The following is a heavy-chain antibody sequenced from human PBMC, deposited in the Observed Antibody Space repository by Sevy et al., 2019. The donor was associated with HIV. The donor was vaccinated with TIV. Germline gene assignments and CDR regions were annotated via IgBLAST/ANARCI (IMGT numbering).Heavy chain of an antibody. V-gene: IGHV3-7*01. D-gene: IGHD3-16*01. CDR3: AKFKKRPHVWLPGGLDV. CDR2: IKDDGSEK. J-gene: IGHJ6*02. Sequence: RGSLRLSCVASGFIVNNYWMTWVRQAPGKGLEWVANIKDDGSEKYYVGSVKGRFTISRDDAENSLFLQMNRLRVEDTAVYYCAKFKKRPHVWLPGGLDVWGQGTTVTVSS. CDR1: GFIVNNYW.